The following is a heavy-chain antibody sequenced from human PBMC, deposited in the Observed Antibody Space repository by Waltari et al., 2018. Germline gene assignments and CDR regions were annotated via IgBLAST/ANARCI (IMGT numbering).Heavy chain of an antibody. CDR2: IYYSGDT. CDR3: ATVGVLIPGNVFDI. CDR1: GGSINSGDYY. D-gene: IGHD3-16*01. V-gene: IGHV4-30-4*08. Sequence: QVQLQESGPGLVKPSQTLSLICTVSGGSINSGDYYWNWIRQTPGKGLGWIGYIYYSGDTYYNPSLKTRVTMSVDTSKNQFSLNLNSVTATDTAVYYCATVGVLIPGNVFDIWGQGTMVTVSS. J-gene: IGHJ3*02.